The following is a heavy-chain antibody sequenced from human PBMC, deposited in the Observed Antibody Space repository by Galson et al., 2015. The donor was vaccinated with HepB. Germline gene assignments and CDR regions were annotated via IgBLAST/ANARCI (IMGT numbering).Heavy chain of an antibody. CDR3: ARRDAGHIYFDL. J-gene: IGHJ2*01. CDR2: IYPGDSDT. V-gene: IGHV5-51*03. Sequence: SGAEVKKPGESLKISCKGSGYSFTNYWIAWVRQMPGKGLEWMGIIYPGDSDTRYSPSFQGQVTISADKSISTAYLQWNSLKASDTAIYYCARRDAGHIYFDLWGRGTLVTISS. CDR1: GYSFTNYW. D-gene: IGHD2-21*01.